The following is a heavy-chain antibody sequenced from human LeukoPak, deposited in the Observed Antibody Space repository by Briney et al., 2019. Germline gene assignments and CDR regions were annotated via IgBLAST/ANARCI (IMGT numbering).Heavy chain of an antibody. D-gene: IGHD6-19*01. V-gene: IGHV3-11*04. Sequence: GGSLRLSCAASGFTFSDYYMSWIRQAPGKGLEWVSYISSSGSTIYYADSVKGRFPISRDNPKISLYLQMNSLRAEYTAVYDCAIAIRLGYFAYWGQGTLVTVSS. J-gene: IGHJ4*02. CDR1: GFTFSDYY. CDR3: AIAIRLGYFAY. CDR2: ISSSGSTI.